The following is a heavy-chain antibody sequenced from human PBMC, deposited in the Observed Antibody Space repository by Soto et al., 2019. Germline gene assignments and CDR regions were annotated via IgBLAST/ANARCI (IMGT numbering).Heavy chain of an antibody. CDR3: ARGDSSSWYPDAFDI. CDR1: GGSISSGGYS. V-gene: IGHV4-30-2*01. J-gene: IGHJ3*02. Sequence: QLQLQESGSGLVKPSQTLSLTCAVSGGSISSGGYSWSWIRQPPGKGLEWIGYIYHSGSTYYNPSLKSRVTKSVDRSKNQFSLKLSSVTAADTAVYYCARGDSSSWYPDAFDIWGQGTMVTVSS. D-gene: IGHD6-13*01. CDR2: IYHSGST.